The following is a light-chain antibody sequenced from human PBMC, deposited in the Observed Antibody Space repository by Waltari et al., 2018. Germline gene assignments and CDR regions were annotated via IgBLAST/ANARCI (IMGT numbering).Light chain of an antibody. CDR1: QSISNY. Sequence: EIVMTQSPATLSVSPGERATLSCRASQSISNYLAWYQQRPGQAPRLLIYDASTRATADPARFSGNGSGTEFTLTISSLQSEDFAVYYCQEYNDWPLYSFGQGTELEIK. CDR3: QEYNDWPLYS. CDR2: DAS. V-gene: IGKV3-15*01. J-gene: IGKJ2*03.